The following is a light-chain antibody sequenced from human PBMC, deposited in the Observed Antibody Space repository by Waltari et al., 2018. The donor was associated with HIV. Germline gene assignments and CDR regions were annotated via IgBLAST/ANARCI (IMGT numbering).Light chain of an antibody. CDR1: SSDVGRYNL. V-gene: IGLV2-23*01. CDR3: CSYAGSTTWL. J-gene: IGLJ3*02. CDR2: EDD. Sequence: SALTQPASVSGSPGQALTVSCTGSSSDVGRYNLISWYQQHPGKAPKLMIYEDDKRPSGVSNRFSGSKSGNTASLTISGLQAEDEADYYCCSYAGSTTWLYGGGTKLTVL.